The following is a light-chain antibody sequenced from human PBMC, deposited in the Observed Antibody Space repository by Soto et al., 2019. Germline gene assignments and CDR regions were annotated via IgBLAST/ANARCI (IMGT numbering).Light chain of an antibody. V-gene: IGLV2-8*01. Sequence: QSVLTQPPSASGFPGQSVTISCTGTSSDVGYYDYVSWYQQHPGKAPKLVIYEVTKRPSGVPDRVSASKSGKTASLTVSGLRAEDEADYYCRSYAGSNNFVFGSGTKLTVL. CDR1: SSDVGYYDY. CDR3: RSYAGSNNFV. J-gene: IGLJ1*01. CDR2: EVT.